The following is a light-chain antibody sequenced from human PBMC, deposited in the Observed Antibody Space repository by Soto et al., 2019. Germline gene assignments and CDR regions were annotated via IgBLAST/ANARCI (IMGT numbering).Light chain of an antibody. CDR1: SSDVGGHNF. CDR2: DVS. CDR3: SSYTISGTLGV. Sequence: QSALTQPASVSGSPGQSITLSCTATSSDVGGHNFVSWYQHHPGKAPKLIIYDVSNRPSGVSNRFSGSKSGYTASLTISGLQAEDEADSYCSSYTISGTLGVFGGGTKLTVL. J-gene: IGLJ2*01. V-gene: IGLV2-14*03.